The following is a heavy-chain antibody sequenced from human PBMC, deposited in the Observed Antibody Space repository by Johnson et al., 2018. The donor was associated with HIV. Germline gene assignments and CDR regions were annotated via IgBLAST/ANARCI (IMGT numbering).Heavy chain of an antibody. D-gene: IGHD3-10*01. CDR2: ISYDGTKI. CDR1: GLSFNSYV. V-gene: IGHV3-30*04. Sequence: QVQLVESGGGVVQPRRSLRLSCVASGLSFNSYVMHWVRQAPGKGLQWVAVISYDGTKIHYTDPVKGRFTISRDNSKNTFYLQMNSLTAEDTAVYFCARGGPLTMVQDALDTWGQGTMVIVSA. J-gene: IGHJ3*02. CDR3: ARGGPLTMVQDALDT.